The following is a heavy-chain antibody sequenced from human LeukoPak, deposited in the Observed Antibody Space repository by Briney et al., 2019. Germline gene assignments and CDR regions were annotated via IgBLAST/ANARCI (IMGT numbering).Heavy chain of an antibody. D-gene: IGHD1-26*01. CDR1: GGLISRIEYY. Sequence: SQTLSLTCTVSGGLISRIEYYWGWVRQAPVRGLEWLGHIYHTGTTLYSPHLNNRLTLSVDSSKNQFSLTLNSVTAADTAVYYCASVSVWELATHPGGSFDYWGRGILVTVSS. J-gene: IGHJ4*02. V-gene: IGHV4-30-4*01. CDR2: IYHTGTT. CDR3: ASVSVWELATHPGGSFDY.